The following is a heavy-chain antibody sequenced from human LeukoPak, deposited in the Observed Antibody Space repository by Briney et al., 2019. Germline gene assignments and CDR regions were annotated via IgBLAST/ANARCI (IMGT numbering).Heavy chain of an antibody. CDR1: GFIFSSYG. CDR3: ARDPPTLKYYDFWSGEDY. Sequence: GGSLRLSCAASGFIFSSYGMHWVRQAPGKGLEWVAFIRYDGSKKYYADSVKGRFTISRDNAKNSLYLQMNSLRAEDTAVYYCARDPPTLKYYDFWSGEDYWGQGTLVTVSS. V-gene: IGHV3-30*02. J-gene: IGHJ4*02. CDR2: IRYDGSKK. D-gene: IGHD3-3*01.